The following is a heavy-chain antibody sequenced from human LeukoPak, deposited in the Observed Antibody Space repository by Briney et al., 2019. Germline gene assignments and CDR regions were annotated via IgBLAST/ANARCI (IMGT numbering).Heavy chain of an antibody. CDR3: AREIPGATGGYYFDY. V-gene: IGHV1-18*01. CDR1: GYTFTSYG. CDR2: ISAYNGKT. D-gene: IGHD1-26*01. J-gene: IGHJ4*02. Sequence: ASVKVSCKASGYTFTSYGISWVRQAPGQGLEWMGCISAYNGKTNYAQKLQGRVTMTTDTSTSTAYMELRSLRSDDTAVYYCAREIPGATGGYYFDYWGQGTLVTVSS.